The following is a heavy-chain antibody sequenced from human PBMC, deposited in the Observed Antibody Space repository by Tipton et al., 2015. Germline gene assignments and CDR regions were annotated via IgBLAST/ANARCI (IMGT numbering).Heavy chain of an antibody. D-gene: IGHD6-13*01. CDR2: ISWNSGRI. CDR3: AKGKAASGPDDAFDI. J-gene: IGHJ3*02. Sequence: SLRLSCEASGFKFENFAMHWVRQFPGKGLEWVSGISWNSGRINSADSVKGRFTISRDNAKNSLFLQKNSLRAADTALYYCAKGKAASGPDDAFDIWGQGTRVTFSS. V-gene: IGHV3-9*01. CDR1: GFKFENFA.